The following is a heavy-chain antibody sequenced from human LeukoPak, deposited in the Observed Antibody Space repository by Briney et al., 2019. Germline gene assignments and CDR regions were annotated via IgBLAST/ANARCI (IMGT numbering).Heavy chain of an antibody. CDR2: IYYSGST. CDR3: ARHQYCSSTSCYEYFQH. J-gene: IGHJ1*01. V-gene: IGHV4-59*08. Sequence: SETLSLTCTVSGGSISISYWSWIRQPPGKGLEWIGYIYYSGSTNYNPSLKSRVTISVDTSKNQFSLKLSSVTAADTAVYYCARHQYCSSTSCYEYFQHWGQGTLVTVSS. D-gene: IGHD2-2*01. CDR1: GGSISISY.